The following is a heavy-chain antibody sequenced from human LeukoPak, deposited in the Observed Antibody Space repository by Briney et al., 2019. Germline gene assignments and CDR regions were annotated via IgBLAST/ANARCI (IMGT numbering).Heavy chain of an antibody. CDR3: AREMSGTNYYGYYFDY. D-gene: IGHD3-10*01. Sequence: SVKVSCKASGYTFTSYYMHWVRQAPGQGLEWMGGIIPIFGTANYAQKFQGRVTITADESTSTAYMELSSLRSEDTAVYYCAREMSGTNYYGYYFDYWGQGTLVTVSS. J-gene: IGHJ4*02. CDR2: IIPIFGTA. V-gene: IGHV1-69*13. CDR1: GYTFTSYY.